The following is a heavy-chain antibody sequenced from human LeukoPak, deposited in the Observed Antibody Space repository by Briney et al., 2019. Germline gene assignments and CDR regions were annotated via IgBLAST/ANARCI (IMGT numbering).Heavy chain of an antibody. Sequence: GGSLRLSCAASGFTFSSYSMNWVRQAPGKGLEWVSYISSSSSTIYYADSVKGRFTISRDNAENSLFLQMNSLRAEDTAVYYCARDSSFIVATILVFDYWGQGTLVTVSS. CDR1: GFTFSSYS. CDR2: ISSSSSTI. V-gene: IGHV3-48*01. J-gene: IGHJ4*02. CDR3: ARDSSFIVATILVFDY. D-gene: IGHD5-12*01.